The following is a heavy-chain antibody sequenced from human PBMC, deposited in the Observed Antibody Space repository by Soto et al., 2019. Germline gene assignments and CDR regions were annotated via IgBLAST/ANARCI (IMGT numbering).Heavy chain of an antibody. CDR1: GFTFSSYA. Sequence: GGSLRLSCAASGFTFSSYAMSWVRQAPGKGLEWVSAISGSGGSTYYADSVKGRFTISRDNSKNTLYLRMNSLRAEDTAVYYCAKALWLVHYYYMDVWGKGTTVTVSS. J-gene: IGHJ6*03. CDR3: AKALWLVHYYYMDV. CDR2: ISGSGGST. V-gene: IGHV3-23*01. D-gene: IGHD6-19*01.